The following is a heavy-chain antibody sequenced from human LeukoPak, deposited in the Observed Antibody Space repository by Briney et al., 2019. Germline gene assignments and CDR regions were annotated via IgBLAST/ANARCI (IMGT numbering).Heavy chain of an antibody. CDR2: INPSGGST. CDR3: ARGVADRHRYNYNYFDY. D-gene: IGHD5-24*01. Sequence: ASVRVSCKASGYTFTGYYMYWVRQAPGQGLEWMGIINPSGGSTNNAQKFQGRVTITRDTSTSTLYMELISLRSEDTAVYYCARGVADRHRYNYNYFDYWGQGTLVTVSS. J-gene: IGHJ4*02. V-gene: IGHV1-46*01. CDR1: GYTFTGYY.